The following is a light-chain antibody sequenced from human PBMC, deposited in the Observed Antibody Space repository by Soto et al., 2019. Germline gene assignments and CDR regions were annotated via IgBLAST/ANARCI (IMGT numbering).Light chain of an antibody. CDR2: GAS. V-gene: IGKV3-15*01. CDR3: QQYNNWPTWT. CDR1: QSVSSN. Sequence: EIVLTQSPGTLYLSPGERATLSCRASQSVSSNLAWYQQKPGQAPRLLIYGASTRATGIPARFSGSGSGTEFTLTISSLQSEDFAVYYCQQYNNWPTWTFGQGTKV. J-gene: IGKJ1*01.